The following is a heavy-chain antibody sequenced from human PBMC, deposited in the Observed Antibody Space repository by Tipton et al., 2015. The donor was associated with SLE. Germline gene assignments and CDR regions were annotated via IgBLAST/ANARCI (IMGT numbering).Heavy chain of an antibody. CDR1: TGSFTSGSHY. V-gene: IGHV4-61*10. J-gene: IGHJ3*02. CDR2: VNHRGST. CDR3: AQAHLWGSYRYASDI. D-gene: IGHD3-16*02. Sequence: TLSLTCTVSTGSFTSGSHYWNWIRQPAGKGLEWVGEVNHRGSTHYNPSLKSRVTILVDTSKNQFSLKLSSVTAADTAVYYCAQAHLWGSYRYASDIWGQGTMVTVSS.